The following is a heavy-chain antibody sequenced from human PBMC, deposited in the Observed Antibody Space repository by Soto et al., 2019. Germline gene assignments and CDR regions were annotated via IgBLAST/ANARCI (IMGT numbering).Heavy chain of an antibody. J-gene: IGHJ4*01. V-gene: IGHV3-74*01. CDR2: INSDESST. Sequence: PGGSLRLSCAASGFTFSNYYMHWVRQAPGKGLVWVSRINSDESSTSYADSVKGRFTISRDNAKNTLYLQMNSLRAEDTAVYYCAREGDGTTGYYQDGWGHGTLVTVSS. CDR3: AREGDGTTGYYQDG. CDR1: GFTFSNYY. D-gene: IGHD3-22*01.